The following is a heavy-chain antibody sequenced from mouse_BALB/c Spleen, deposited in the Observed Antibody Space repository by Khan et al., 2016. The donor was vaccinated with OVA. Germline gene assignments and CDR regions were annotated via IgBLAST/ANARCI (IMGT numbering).Heavy chain of an antibody. CDR2: ITNGGGST. J-gene: IGHJ4*01. V-gene: IGHV5-12-2*01. CDR1: GFTFSSNT. CDR3: ARVPTFITTALDY. Sequence: EVELVESGGGLVQPGGSLKLSCAASGFTFSSNTMSWVRQTPEKRLEWVAYITNGGGSTYYPDTVKGRFTISRDNAKNTLYLHMGSLKSEDTAMYYCARVPTFITTALDYWGQGTSVTVSS. D-gene: IGHD1-2*01.